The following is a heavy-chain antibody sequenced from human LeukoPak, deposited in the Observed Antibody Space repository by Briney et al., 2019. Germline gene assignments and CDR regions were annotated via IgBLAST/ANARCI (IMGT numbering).Heavy chain of an antibody. CDR2: IYTSGST. Sequence: SETLSLTCTVSGGSISGYYWSWIRQPAGKGLEWIGRIYTSGSTNYDPSLKSRVTMSVDTSKNQFSLKLSSVTVADTAVYYCARYIPARPGFDYWGQGTLVTVSS. CDR3: ARYIPARPGFDY. V-gene: IGHV4-4*07. D-gene: IGHD6-6*01. CDR1: GGSISGYY. J-gene: IGHJ4*02.